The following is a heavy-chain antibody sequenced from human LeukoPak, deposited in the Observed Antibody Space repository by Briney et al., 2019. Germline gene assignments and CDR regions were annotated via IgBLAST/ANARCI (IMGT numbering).Heavy chain of an antibody. CDR2: ISGSGGST. D-gene: IGHD3-22*01. CDR3: AKGYDSSGYYSFDY. Sequence: GGSLRLSCAASGFTFSSYAMSWVRQAPGKGLEWVSAISGSGGSTYYADSVKGRFTISRDNSKNTLYLQMNSLKAEDTAVYYCAKGYDSSGYYSFDYWGQGTLVTVSS. J-gene: IGHJ4*02. V-gene: IGHV3-23*01. CDR1: GFTFSSYA.